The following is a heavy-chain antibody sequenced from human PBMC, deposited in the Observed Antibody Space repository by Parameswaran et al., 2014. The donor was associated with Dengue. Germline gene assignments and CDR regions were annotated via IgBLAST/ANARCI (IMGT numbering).Heavy chain of an antibody. J-gene: IGHJ3*01. Sequence: VRQAPGKAPEWVGFIRSRTYGVTTQYAASVKGRVYISREDSKSIAYLQMSSLKIEDTAVYYCTRGWSDDGGNDAFDVWGQGTMVTVSS. CDR3: TRGWSDDGGNDAFDV. D-gene: IGHD4-23*01. V-gene: IGHV3-49*02. CDR2: IRSRTYGVTT.